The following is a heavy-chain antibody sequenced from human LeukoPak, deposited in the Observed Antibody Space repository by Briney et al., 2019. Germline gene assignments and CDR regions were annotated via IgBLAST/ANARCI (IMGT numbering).Heavy chain of an antibody. CDR1: GFTFSSYA. CDR3: AKDERGYDCYFDY. D-gene: IGHD5-12*01. Sequence: GGSLRLSCAAAGFTFSSYAMSWVRQAPGKGLEWVSSVSGSGSHTYYADSVKGRFTISRDNSKNTLYLQMDSLRAEDAAVYYCAKDERGYDCYFDYWGQGALVTVSS. V-gene: IGHV3-23*01. CDR2: VSGSGSHT. J-gene: IGHJ4*02.